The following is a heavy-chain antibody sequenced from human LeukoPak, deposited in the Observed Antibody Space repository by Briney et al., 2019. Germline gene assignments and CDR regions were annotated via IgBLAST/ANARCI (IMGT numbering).Heavy chain of an antibody. Sequence: GGSLRLSCAASGFIFSDYGMHWVRQAPGKGLEWVTVVRNDGGDKYYADSVRGRFTTSRDNSKNTLYLQMNSLRPEDTAVYYCAKHYYGSGSQKYYFDYWGQGTLVTVSS. V-gene: IGHV3-30*02. CDR3: AKHYYGSGSQKYYFDY. CDR2: VRNDGGDK. J-gene: IGHJ4*02. CDR1: GFIFSDYG. D-gene: IGHD3-10*01.